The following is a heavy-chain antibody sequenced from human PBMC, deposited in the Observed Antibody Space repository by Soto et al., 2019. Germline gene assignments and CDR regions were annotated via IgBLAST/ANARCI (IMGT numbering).Heavy chain of an antibody. V-gene: IGHV3-21*01. Sequence: GGSLRLSCAASGFTFSTYSMNWVRQAPGKGLEWVSYISSSSTYIYYADSVKGRFTISRDNAKNSLYLQMNSLRAEDTAVYYCLIAVAGSFAPDYWGQGTLVTVSS. CDR2: ISSSSTYI. CDR1: GFTFSTYS. D-gene: IGHD6-19*01. J-gene: IGHJ4*02. CDR3: LIAVAGSFAPDY.